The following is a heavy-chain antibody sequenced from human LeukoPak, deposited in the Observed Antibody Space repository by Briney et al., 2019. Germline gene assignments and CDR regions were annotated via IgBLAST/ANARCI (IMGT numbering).Heavy chain of an antibody. V-gene: IGHV3-20*01. Sequence: GGSLRLSCAASGFTFDDYGMSWVRQAPGKGLEWVSGINWNGGSTGYADSVKGRFTISRDNAKNSLYLQMNSLRAEDTALYHCAREGGSWSHYYFDYWGQGTLVTVSS. J-gene: IGHJ4*02. D-gene: IGHD6-13*01. CDR3: AREGGSWSHYYFDY. CDR1: GFTFDDYG. CDR2: INWNGGST.